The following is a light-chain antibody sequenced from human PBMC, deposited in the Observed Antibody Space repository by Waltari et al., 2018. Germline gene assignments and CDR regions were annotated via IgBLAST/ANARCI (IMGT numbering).Light chain of an antibody. CDR2: EVK. V-gene: IGLV2-14*01. Sequence: HSALTQPASVSGSPGQSISISCAGTTSDIGAYDLVPWYQKYPGKAPKLIMYEVKNRPSDISLRFSASKSGDTASLTISGLQAEDEAEYYGASYVNSFALVCGGGTKVSVL. CDR1: TSDIGAYDL. J-gene: IGLJ2*01. CDR3: ASYVNSFALV.